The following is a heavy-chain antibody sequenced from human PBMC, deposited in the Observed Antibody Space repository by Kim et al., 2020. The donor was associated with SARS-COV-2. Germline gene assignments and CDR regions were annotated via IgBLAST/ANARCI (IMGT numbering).Heavy chain of an antibody. D-gene: IGHD4-17*01. J-gene: IGHJ4*02. CDR1: GGSFSGYY. V-gene: IGHV4-34*01. CDR2: INHSGST. CDR3: ARGQSAVTTSFDY. Sequence: GSLRLSCAVYGGSFSGYYWSWIRQPPGKGLEWIGEINHSGSTNYNPSLKSRVTISVDTSKNQFSLKLSSVTAADTAVYYCARGQSAVTTSFDYWGQGTLVTVSS.